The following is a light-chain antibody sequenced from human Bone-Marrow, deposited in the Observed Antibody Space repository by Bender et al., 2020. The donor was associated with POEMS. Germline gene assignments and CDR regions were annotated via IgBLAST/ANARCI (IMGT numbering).Light chain of an antibody. Sequence: QSVLTQPPSVSGTPGQRVTISCSGSGSNIGGYPVNWYQQLPGTAPKLLIYRNHQRPSGVPDRFSGSKSGTSASLAISGLRPEDEGDYYCAAWDDSPSGYVLGTGTTVTVL. V-gene: IGLV1-47*01. CDR3: AAWDDSPSGYV. CDR2: RNH. CDR1: GSNIGGYP. J-gene: IGLJ1*01.